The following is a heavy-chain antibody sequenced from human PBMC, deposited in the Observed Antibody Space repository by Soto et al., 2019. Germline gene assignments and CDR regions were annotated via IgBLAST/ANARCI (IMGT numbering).Heavy chain of an antibody. CDR2: IIPIFGTA. CDR1: GGTFSSYA. J-gene: IGHJ4*02. CDR3: ARYSWGYSGYGLDY. D-gene: IGHD5-12*01. Sequence: QVQLVQSGAEVKKPGSSVKVSCKASGGTFSSYAISWVRQAPGQGLEWMGGIIPIFGTANYEQKFQGRVTIPADESTSTPYMELSSLRSEDTAVYYCARYSWGYSGYGLDYWGQGTLVTVSS. V-gene: IGHV1-69*01.